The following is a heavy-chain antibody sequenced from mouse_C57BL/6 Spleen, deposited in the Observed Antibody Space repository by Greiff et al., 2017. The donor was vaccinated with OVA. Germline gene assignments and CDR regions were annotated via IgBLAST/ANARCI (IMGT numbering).Heavy chain of an antibody. V-gene: IGHV1-15*01. CDR2: IDPETGGT. CDR3: TRRSATFYFDY. J-gene: IGHJ2*01. CDR1: GYTFTDYE. Sequence: VQLQQSGAELVRPGASVTLSCKASGYTFTDYEMHWVKQTPVHGLEWIGAIDPETGGTAYNQKFKGKAILTADKSYSTAYMELRSLTSEDSAVYYCTRRSATFYFDYWGQGTTLTVSS.